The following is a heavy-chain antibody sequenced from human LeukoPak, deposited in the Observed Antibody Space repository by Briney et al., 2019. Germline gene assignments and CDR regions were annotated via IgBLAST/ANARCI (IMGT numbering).Heavy chain of an antibody. CDR3: AWGDDYGDYADWFDP. CDR2: INHSGST. Sequence: SSETLSLTCTVSGYSISSGYYWGWIRQPPGKGLEWIGEINHSGSTNYNPSLESRVTISVDTSKNQFSLKLSSVTAADTAVYYCAWGDDYGDYADWFDPWGQGTLVTVSS. D-gene: IGHD4-17*01. J-gene: IGHJ5*02. CDR1: GYSISSGYY. V-gene: IGHV4-38-2*02.